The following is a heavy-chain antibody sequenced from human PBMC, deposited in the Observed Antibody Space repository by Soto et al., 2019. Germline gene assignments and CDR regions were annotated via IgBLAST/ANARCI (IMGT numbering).Heavy chain of an antibody. CDR1: GGSFSGYY. V-gene: IGHV4-59*01. CDR3: ARDGLYSVSSGEPRYNWFDP. J-gene: IGHJ5*02. Sequence: PSETLSLTCAVYGGSFSGYYWSWIRQPPGKGLEWIGYIYYSGSTNYNPSLKSRVTISVDTSKNQFSLKLSSVTAADTAVYYCARDGLYSVSSGEPRYNWFDPWGKGTLVTVSS. D-gene: IGHD1-26*01. CDR2: IYYSGST.